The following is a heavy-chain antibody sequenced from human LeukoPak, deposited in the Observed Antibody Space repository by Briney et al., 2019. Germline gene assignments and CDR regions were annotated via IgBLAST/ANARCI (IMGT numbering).Heavy chain of an antibody. CDR2: NYPGDSDT. V-gene: IGHV5-51*01. CDR1: GYSFATYW. Sequence: GESLKISCKGSGYSFATYWIGWVRQMPGKGLEWMGINYPGDSDTTYTPSFQGQVTMSADKSISTAYLQWSSLKASDTAMYYCARHADYGPFQLAFDMWGRGTMITVSS. CDR3: ARHADYGPFQLAFDM. D-gene: IGHD3-16*01. J-gene: IGHJ3*02.